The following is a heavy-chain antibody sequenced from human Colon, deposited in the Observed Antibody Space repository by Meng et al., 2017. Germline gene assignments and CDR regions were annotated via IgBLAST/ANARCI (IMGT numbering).Heavy chain of an antibody. CDR2: IGHSGIT. J-gene: IGHJ5*02. CDR1: GGSISTSGYY. Sequence: QPQLQESGLGLVKPLVALSLTCSVSGGSISTSGYYWGWFRQPLGKGREWIGRIGHSGITYYTPSLKSRVTVSIDTSKSQFSLKLTSVTDADTAVYYCVRSSGWVRTGFDPWGQGTLVTVSS. CDR3: VRSSGWVRTGFDP. D-gene: IGHD6-19*01. V-gene: IGHV4-39*01.